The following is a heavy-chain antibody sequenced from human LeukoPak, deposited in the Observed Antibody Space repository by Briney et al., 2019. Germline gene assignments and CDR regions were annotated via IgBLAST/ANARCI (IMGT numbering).Heavy chain of an antibody. J-gene: IGHJ4*02. CDR3: ARAGSVTTFSLFDY. CDR1: GGSLSGYY. Sequence: SETLSLTCAVHGGSLSGYYWSWIRQPPGKGLEWIGEINHSGSTNYNPSLKSRVTISVDTSKNQVSLKLSSVTAADTAVYYCARAGSVTTFSLFDYWGQGTLVTVTS. D-gene: IGHD2/OR15-2a*01. V-gene: IGHV4-34*01. CDR2: INHSGST.